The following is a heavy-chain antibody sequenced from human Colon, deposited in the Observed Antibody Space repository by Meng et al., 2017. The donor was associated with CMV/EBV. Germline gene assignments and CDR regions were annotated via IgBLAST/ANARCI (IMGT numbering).Heavy chain of an antibody. Sequence: SSQASGYPFSTYAMNGVRQAPGQGLEWMGWINTNTGNPTYAQGFTGRFVFSLDTSVSTAYLQINSLKAEDTAVYYCARGILATVDYWGQGTLVTVSS. J-gene: IGHJ4*02. CDR1: GYPFSTYA. CDR3: ARGILATVDY. V-gene: IGHV7-4-1*02. CDR2: INTNTGNP. D-gene: IGHD5-12*01.